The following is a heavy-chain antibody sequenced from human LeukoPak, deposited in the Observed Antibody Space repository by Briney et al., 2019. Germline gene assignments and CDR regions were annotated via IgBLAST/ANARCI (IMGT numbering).Heavy chain of an antibody. V-gene: IGHV4-39*01. D-gene: IGHD3-10*01. CDR1: GGSISVRNYY. J-gene: IGHJ6*02. CDR3: ARLYFPNYGMDV. Sequence: SGTLSLTCTLSGGSISVRNYYWAWIRQPPGMGLEFIANVFYRGTTYYNPSLKSRVTISVETSKSQFSLNVKSVTAADTAVYYCARLYFPNYGMDVWGQGTTVTVSS. CDR2: VFYRGTT.